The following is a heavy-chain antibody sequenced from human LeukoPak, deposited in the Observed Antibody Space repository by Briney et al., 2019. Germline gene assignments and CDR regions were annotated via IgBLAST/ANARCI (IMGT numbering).Heavy chain of an antibody. D-gene: IGHD5-12*01. CDR3: ARVFGAGGYDFGY. J-gene: IGHJ4*02. Sequence: PGRSLRLSCAASGFTFSSYWMHWVRQAPGKGLVWVSHINSDGSSTNYADSVKGRFTISRDNAKNTLYLQMNSLRAEDTAVYYCARVFGAGGYDFGYWGQGTLVTVSS. V-gene: IGHV3-74*01. CDR2: INSDGSST. CDR1: GFTFSSYW.